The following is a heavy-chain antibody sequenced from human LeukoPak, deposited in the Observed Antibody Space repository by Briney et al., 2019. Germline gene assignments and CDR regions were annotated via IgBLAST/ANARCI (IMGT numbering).Heavy chain of an antibody. D-gene: IGHD3-10*01. CDR3: ARGGYYGSGNDFRFDP. CDR2: ISYDGSNK. J-gene: IGHJ5*02. Sequence: GGSLRLSCAASGFTFSSYAMHWVRQAPGKGLEWVAVISYDGSNKYYADSVKGRFTISRDNSKNTLYLQMNSLRAEDTAVYYCARGGYYGSGNDFRFDPWGQGTLVTVSS. V-gene: IGHV3-30*04. CDR1: GFTFSSYA.